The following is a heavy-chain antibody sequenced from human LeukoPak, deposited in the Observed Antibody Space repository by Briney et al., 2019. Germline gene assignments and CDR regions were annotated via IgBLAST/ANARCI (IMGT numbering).Heavy chain of an antibody. Sequence: GGSLRLSCAASGFTFSSYWMSWVRQAPGKGLEWVANIKQDGSEKYYVDSVKGRFTISRDNAKNSLYLQMNSLRAEDTAVYYCARVGGSSSSDFDYWGQGTLVTVSS. CDR1: GFTFSSYW. V-gene: IGHV3-7*01. D-gene: IGHD6-6*01. CDR3: ARVGGSSSSDFDY. J-gene: IGHJ4*02. CDR2: IKQDGSEK.